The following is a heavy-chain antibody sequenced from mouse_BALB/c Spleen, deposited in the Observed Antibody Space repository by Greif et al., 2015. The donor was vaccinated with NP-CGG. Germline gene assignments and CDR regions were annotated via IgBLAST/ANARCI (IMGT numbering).Heavy chain of an antibody. J-gene: IGHJ1*01. CDR2: ISSGSSTI. Sequence: EVKLMESGGGLVQPGGSRKLSCAASGFTFSSFGMHWVRQAPEKGLEWVAYISSGSSTIYYADTVKGRFTISRDNPKNTLFLQMTSRMSEDTAMYYCARWATSAWYFDVWGAGTTVTGSS. V-gene: IGHV5-17*02. CDR3: ARWATSAWYFDV. D-gene: IGHD3-1*01. CDR1: GFTFSSFG.